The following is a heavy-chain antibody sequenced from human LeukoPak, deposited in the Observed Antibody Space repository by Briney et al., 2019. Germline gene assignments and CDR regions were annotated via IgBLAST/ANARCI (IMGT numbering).Heavy chain of an antibody. CDR1: GFSLSTSGVG. V-gene: IGHV2-5*02. CDR2: IYWDDDK. CDR3: AHIGGALAPFDY. D-gene: IGHD3-3*02. Sequence: ESGPTLVNPTQTLTLTCTFSGFSLSTSGVGVGWIRQPPGKALEWLALIYWDDDKRYSPSLKSRLTITKDTSKNQVVVTLTNMDPVDTATYYCAHIGGALAPFDYWGQGTLVTVSS. J-gene: IGHJ4*02.